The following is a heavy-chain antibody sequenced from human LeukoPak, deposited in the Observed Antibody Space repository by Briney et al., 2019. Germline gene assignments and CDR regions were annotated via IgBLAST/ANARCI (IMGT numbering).Heavy chain of an antibody. D-gene: IGHD6-6*01. Sequence: SETLSLTCAVYGGSFSGYYWSWIRQPPGTGLEWIGEINHSGSTNYNPSLKSRVTISVDTSKTQFSLTLSSVTAADTAVYYCARVVSSPPYFDYWGQGTLVTVSS. J-gene: IGHJ4*02. V-gene: IGHV4-34*01. CDR2: INHSGST. CDR3: ARVVSSPPYFDY. CDR1: GGSFSGYY.